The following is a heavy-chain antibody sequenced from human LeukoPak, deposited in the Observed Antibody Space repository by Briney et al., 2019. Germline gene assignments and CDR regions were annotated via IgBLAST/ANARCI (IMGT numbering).Heavy chain of an antibody. D-gene: IGHD4-17*01. CDR3: ASTVRGDNYGDYFAFDI. Sequence: SETLSLTCTVSGGSISSYYWSWIRQPPGKGLEWIGYIYYSGSTNYNPSLKSRVTISVDTSKNQFSLKLSSVTAADTAVYYCASTVRGDNYGDYFAFDIWGQGTMVSVSS. CDR1: GGSISSYY. V-gene: IGHV4-59*08. J-gene: IGHJ3*02. CDR2: IYYSGST.